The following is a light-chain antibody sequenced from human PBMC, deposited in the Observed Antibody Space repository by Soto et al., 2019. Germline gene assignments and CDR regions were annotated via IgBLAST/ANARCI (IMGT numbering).Light chain of an antibody. CDR2: KAS. J-gene: IGKJ1*01. CDR1: QSISSW. V-gene: IGKV1-5*03. Sequence: DIQMTQSPSTLSASVGDRVTITCRASQSISSWLAWYQQKPGRAPKLLIYKASSLESGVPSRFGGSGSGTEFTLTISSLQPDDFATYYCQQYNSQWTFGQGTKV. CDR3: QQYNSQWT.